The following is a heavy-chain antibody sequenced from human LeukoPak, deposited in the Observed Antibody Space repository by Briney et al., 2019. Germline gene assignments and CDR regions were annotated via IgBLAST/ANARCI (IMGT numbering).Heavy chain of an antibody. Sequence: GGSLRLSCAASGFSFSSYVMHWVRQGPGKGLEWVAFIWFDGSHKYYADSVKGRFTVSRDNSKNTLYLQMNSLTAEDTALYHCARDRSYGSFDFWGQGTLVTVSS. J-gene: IGHJ4*02. CDR1: GFSFSSYV. CDR2: IWFDGSHK. V-gene: IGHV3-33*08. D-gene: IGHD5-18*01. CDR3: ARDRSYGSFDF.